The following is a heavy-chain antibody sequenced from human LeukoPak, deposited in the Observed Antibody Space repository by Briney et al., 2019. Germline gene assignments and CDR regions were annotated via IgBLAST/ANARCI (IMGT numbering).Heavy chain of an antibody. J-gene: IGHJ5*02. V-gene: IGHV3-33*06. CDR2: IWYDGSNK. CDR3: AKASRYNWNQGDWFDP. Sequence: SGGSLRLSCAASGFTISRHWRSWVRQAPGKGLEWVAVIWYDGSNKYYADSVKGRFTISRDNSKNTLYLQMNSLRAEDTAVYYCAKASRYNWNQGDWFDPWGQGTLVTVSS. CDR1: GFTISRHW. D-gene: IGHD1-20*01.